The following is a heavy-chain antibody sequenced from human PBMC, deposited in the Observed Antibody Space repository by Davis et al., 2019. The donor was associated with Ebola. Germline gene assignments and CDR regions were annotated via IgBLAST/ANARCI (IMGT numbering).Heavy chain of an antibody. V-gene: IGHV3-23*01. CDR1: GFIFSSYV. D-gene: IGHD1-26*01. Sequence: GESLKISCAASGFIFSSYVMSWVRQAPGKGLEWVSTLGTSADTYYPDSVKGRFTISRDNSKNTLYLQMNGLRVEDTAIYYCAKDTSNIWFDIWGQGTMVTVSS. CDR3: AKDTSNIWFDI. J-gene: IGHJ3*02. CDR2: LGTSADT.